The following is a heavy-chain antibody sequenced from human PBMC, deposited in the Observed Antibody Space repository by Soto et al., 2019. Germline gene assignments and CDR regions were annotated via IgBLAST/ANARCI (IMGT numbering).Heavy chain of an antibody. CDR2: IYHSGST. CDR3: ARGSGWYPY. J-gene: IGHJ4*02. D-gene: IGHD6-19*01. V-gene: IGHV4-30-2*01. CDR1: GGSISSGGYS. Sequence: PSETLSLTCAVSGGSISSGGYSWSWIRQPPGKGLEWIGYIYHSGSTYYNPSLKSRVTISVDTSKNQFSLNLSSVTAADTAIYYCARGSGWYPYCGQGTLVTSPQ.